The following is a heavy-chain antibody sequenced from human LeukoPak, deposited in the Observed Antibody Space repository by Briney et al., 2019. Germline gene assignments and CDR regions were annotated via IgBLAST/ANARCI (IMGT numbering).Heavy chain of an antibody. CDR2: IYTSGST. Sequence: PSETLSLTCTVSGGSISSYYWSWIRQPAGKGLEWIGRIYTSGSTNYNPSLKSRVTISEDKSKNQFSLKLSSVTAADTAVYYCARGCGYRSLYYFDYWGQGTLVTVSS. CDR1: GGSISSYY. CDR3: ARGCGYRSLYYFDY. J-gene: IGHJ4*02. D-gene: IGHD3-22*01. V-gene: IGHV4-4*07.